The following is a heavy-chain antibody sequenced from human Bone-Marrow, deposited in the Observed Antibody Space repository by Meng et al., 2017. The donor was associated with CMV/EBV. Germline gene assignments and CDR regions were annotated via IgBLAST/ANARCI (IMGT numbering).Heavy chain of an antibody. V-gene: IGHV3-23*01. J-gene: IGHJ4*01. CDR1: GFTFSSYI. CDR3: ASSFYVAFEN. D-gene: IGHD3-16*01. CDR2: ISGSGGTT. Sequence: GESLKISCAASGFTFSSYIMSWVRQAPGKVLEWVSTISGSGGTTYYADSVKGRFTISRDNAKNSLYLQMNSLRAEDTAVYYCASSFYVAFENWGQGTLVTVSS.